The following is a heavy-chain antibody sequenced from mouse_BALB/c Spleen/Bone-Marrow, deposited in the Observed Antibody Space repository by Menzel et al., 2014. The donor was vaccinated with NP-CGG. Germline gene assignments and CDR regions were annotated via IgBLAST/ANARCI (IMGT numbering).Heavy chain of an antibody. CDR2: IYPSTGYT. J-gene: IGHJ3*01. V-gene: IGHV1-7*01. CDR3: ARDDYAY. Sequence: VQLQQSGAEQAKPGASVKMSCKASGYTFTSYWMHWVKQRPGQGLEWIGYIYPSTGYTEHNQKFKDKAIMTADKSSSQAYMQLSSLTSEDSAVYYCARDDYAYWGQGTLVTVSA. CDR1: GYTFTSYW. D-gene: IGHD2-4*01.